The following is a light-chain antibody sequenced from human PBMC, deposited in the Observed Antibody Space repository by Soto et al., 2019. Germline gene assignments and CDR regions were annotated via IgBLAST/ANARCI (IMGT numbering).Light chain of an antibody. CDR3: QQYYNYPVT. J-gene: IGKJ4*01. V-gene: IGKV1-16*02. CDR2: DAS. Sequence: DIHMTQSPSSLSASVGDRVTITCRASQEISNHLAWFQQKPGKPPKSLIYDASTLQSGVPSKFSGSGSGTDFSLTISSLQPEDFATYYCQQYYNYPVTFGGGTKVEI. CDR1: QEISNH.